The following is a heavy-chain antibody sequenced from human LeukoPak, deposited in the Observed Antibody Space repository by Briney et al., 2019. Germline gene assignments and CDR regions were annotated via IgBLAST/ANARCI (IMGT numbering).Heavy chain of an antibody. J-gene: IGHJ6*04. CDR3: AELGITMIGGV. D-gene: IGHD3-10*02. Sequence: GRSLRLSCAASGFTFSSYGMHWVRQAPGKGLEWVAVISYDGSNKYYADSVKGRFTISRDNSKSTLYLQMNSLSAEDTAVYYCAELGITMIGGVWGKGTTVTISS. V-gene: IGHV3-30*18. CDR1: GFTFSSYG. CDR2: ISYDGSNK.